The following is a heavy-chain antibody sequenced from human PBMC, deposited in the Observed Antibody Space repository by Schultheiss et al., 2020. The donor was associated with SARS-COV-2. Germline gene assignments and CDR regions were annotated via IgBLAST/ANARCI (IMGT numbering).Heavy chain of an antibody. Sequence: SETLSLTCTVSGGSISSGGYYWSWIRQPPGKGLEWIGEINHSGSTNYNPSLKSRVTISVDTSKNQFSLKLSSVTAADTAVYYCARGVGGYSGYSHFDPWGQGTLVTVSS. CDR2: INHSGST. V-gene: IGHV4-39*07. J-gene: IGHJ5*02. CDR1: GGSISSGGYY. CDR3: ARGVGGYSGYSHFDP. D-gene: IGHD1-26*01.